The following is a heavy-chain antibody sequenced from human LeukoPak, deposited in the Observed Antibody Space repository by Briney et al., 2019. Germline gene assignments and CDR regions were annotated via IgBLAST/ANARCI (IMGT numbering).Heavy chain of an antibody. CDR2: IHHSGGT. J-gene: IGHJ4*02. CDR3: ASSSSGYYYFDY. Sequence: SDTLSLTCSVSGGSITTNRWSWIRQPPGRGLEWIGYIHHSGGTDYNPSLKSRLTISVDTSKNQFSLKLSSVTAADTAVYYCASSSSGYYYFDYWGQGTLVTVSS. CDR1: GGSITTNR. V-gene: IGHV4-59*07. D-gene: IGHD3-22*01.